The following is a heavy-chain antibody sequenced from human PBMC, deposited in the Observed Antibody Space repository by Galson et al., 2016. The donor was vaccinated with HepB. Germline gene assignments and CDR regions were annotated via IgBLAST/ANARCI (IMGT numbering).Heavy chain of an antibody. CDR3: ARESGWSFDY. V-gene: IGHV3-7*01. CDR1: GFTFSAYW. J-gene: IGHJ4*02. Sequence: SLRLSCAASGFTFSAYWMSWVRQAPGKGLEWVAIIKSDGSQKHYVDSVKGRFTISRDNAKNSLYLQMNSLRAEDTAVYYCARESGWSFDYWGQGTLVTVSS. CDR2: IKSDGSQK. D-gene: IGHD6-19*01.